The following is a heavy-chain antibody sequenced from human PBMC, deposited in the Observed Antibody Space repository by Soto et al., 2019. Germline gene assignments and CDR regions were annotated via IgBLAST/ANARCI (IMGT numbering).Heavy chain of an antibody. J-gene: IGHJ4*02. CDR3: VKETGNYYDSSGYYFDY. D-gene: IGHD3-22*01. CDR2: IHWNSGGM. V-gene: IGHV3-9*01. Sequence: EVQLVESGGGLVQPGRSLRLSCAASGFPFDDYAMHWVRQAPGKGLEWVSGIHWNSGGMGYADSVKGRFTVSRDNAKNSLYLQMNSLRLEDTALHYCVKETGNYYDSSGYYFDYWGQGTLVTVSS. CDR1: GFPFDDYA.